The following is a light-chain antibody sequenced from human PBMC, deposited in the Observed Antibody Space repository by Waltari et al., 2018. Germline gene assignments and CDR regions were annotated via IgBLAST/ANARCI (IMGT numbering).Light chain of an antibody. Sequence: DIQMTQSPSSLSASVGDRVTITCRASENVNNYLNSYQQKPGKAPKLLIYKASTLQSGVPSRFSGSGSGTDYTFTISSLQSEDVATYYCQHNYGTPLTFGGGTKVEIK. CDR1: ENVNNY. V-gene: IGKV1-39*01. J-gene: IGKJ4*01. CDR2: KAS. CDR3: QHNYGTPLT.